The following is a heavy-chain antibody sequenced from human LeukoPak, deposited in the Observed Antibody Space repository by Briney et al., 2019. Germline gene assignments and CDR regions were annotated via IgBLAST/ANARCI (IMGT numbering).Heavy chain of an antibody. V-gene: IGHV1-2*02. CDR3: ARVPGRTIAVAGTGYFDY. CDR1: GYTFTGYY. J-gene: IGHJ4*02. D-gene: IGHD6-19*01. Sequence: ASVKVSCKASGYTFTGYYMHWVRQAPGQGLEWMGWINPNSGGTNYAQKFQGRVTMTRDTSIRTAYMELSRLRSDDTAVYYCARVPGRTIAVAGTGYFDYWGQGTLVTVSS. CDR2: INPNSGGT.